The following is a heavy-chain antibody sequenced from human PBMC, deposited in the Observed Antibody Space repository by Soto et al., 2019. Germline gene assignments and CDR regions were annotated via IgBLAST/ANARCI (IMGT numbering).Heavy chain of an antibody. CDR3: ARRRGYSGYDFMDDY. CDR2: IKQDGSEK. CDR1: GITFSSYW. V-gene: IGHV3-7*03. J-gene: IGHJ4*02. D-gene: IGHD5-12*01. Sequence: PGGSLRLSCAASGITFSSYWMSWVRQAPGKGLEWAANIKQDGSEKYYVDSVKGRFTISRDNAKNSLYLQMNSLRAEDTAVYYCARRRGYSGYDFMDDYWGQGTLVTVSS.